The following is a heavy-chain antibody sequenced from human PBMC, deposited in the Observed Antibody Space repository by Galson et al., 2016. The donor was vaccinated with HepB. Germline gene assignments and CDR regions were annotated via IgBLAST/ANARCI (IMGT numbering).Heavy chain of an antibody. CDR3: AKISPVGYNSGWEGSFDI. D-gene: IGHD6-19*01. J-gene: IGHJ3*02. CDR2: IRGSGTGT. CDR1: GFSISIYS. Sequence: SLRLSCAASGFSISIYSMNWVRQAPGKGLEWVSAIRGSGTGTSYTDSVKGRFTISRDNSKNTLYLQMNSLRAEDAAVYYCAKISPVGYNSGWEGSFDIWGRGTMVTVSS. V-gene: IGHV3-23*01.